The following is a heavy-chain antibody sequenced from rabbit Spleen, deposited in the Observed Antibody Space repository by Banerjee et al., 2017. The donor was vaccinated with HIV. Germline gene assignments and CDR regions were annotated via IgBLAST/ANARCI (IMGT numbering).Heavy chain of an antibody. J-gene: IGHJ4*01. CDR1: GVSFSSSSY. CDR2: IDAGSSGFT. D-gene: IGHD1-1*01. Sequence: QSLEESGGDLVKPGASLTLTCTASGVSFSSSSYVCWVRQAPGKGLEWIACIDAGSSGFTYFATWAKGRFTCSKSSSTTVTLQMTSLTAADTATYFCARDLDGVIGWNFGWWGPGTLVTVS. V-gene: IGHV1S40*01. CDR3: ARDLDGVIGWNFGW.